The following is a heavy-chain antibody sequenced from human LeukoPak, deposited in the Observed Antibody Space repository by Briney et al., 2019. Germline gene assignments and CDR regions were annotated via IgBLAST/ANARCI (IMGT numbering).Heavy chain of an antibody. Sequence: GGSLRLSCAASGFTFSSYEMNWVRQAPGKGLEWVSYISSSSGNKYYADSVKGRFTISRDNAKNSLYLQMNSLRAEDTAVYYCARGTYYYEFWGQGTLVTVSS. J-gene: IGHJ4*02. CDR3: ARGTYYYEF. D-gene: IGHD3-10*01. CDR2: ISSSSGNK. CDR1: GFTFSSYE. V-gene: IGHV3-48*03.